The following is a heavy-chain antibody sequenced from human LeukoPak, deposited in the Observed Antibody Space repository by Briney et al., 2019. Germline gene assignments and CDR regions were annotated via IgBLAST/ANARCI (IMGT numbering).Heavy chain of an antibody. CDR1: GFTFSSRW. J-gene: IGHJ4*02. CDR2: IDKDGNEK. V-gene: IGHV3-7*01. D-gene: IGHD4-23*01. Sequence: GGSLRLSCSPSGFTFSSRWMNWVRQAPGKGLEWVAIIDKDGNEKNYIDSVKGRFTISRDNARNSLYLQMSSLSAEDTAIYYCATSNSGPEYWGQGTLVTVSS. CDR3: ATSNSGPEY.